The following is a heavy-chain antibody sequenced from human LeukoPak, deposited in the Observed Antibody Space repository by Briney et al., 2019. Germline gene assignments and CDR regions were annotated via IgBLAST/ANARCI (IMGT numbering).Heavy chain of an antibody. CDR2: NSGGGHNT. J-gene: IGHJ4*02. D-gene: IGHD6-13*01. CDR3: AKDRSSWYYPFDY. V-gene: IGHV3-23*01. CDR1: GFTFSSYA. Sequence: GGSLRLSCAASGFTFSSYAMSWVRQAPGKGLEWVSVNSGGGHNTYYADSVKGRFTISRDNSRNTLYLQMNSLRAEDTAVYYCAKDRSSWYYPFDYWGQGTLVTVSS.